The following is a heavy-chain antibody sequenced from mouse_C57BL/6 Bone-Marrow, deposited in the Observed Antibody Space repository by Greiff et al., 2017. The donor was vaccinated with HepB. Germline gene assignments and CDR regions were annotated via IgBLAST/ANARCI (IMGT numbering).Heavy chain of an antibody. CDR2: IDPSDSET. Sequence: QVQLQQSGAELVRPGSSVKLSCKASGYTFTSYWMHWVKQRPIQGLEWIGNIDPSDSETHYNQKFKDKATLTVDKSSSTAYMQLSSLTSEDSAVYYCATTPHWYFDVWGTGTTVTVSS. CDR1: GYTFTSYW. CDR3: ATTPHWYFDV. D-gene: IGHD1-1*01. V-gene: IGHV1-52*01. J-gene: IGHJ1*03.